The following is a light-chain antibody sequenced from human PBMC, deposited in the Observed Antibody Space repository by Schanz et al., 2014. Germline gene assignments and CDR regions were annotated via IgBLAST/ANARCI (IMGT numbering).Light chain of an antibody. CDR1: SSDVGGYNY. V-gene: IGLV2-11*01. CDR3: TSYTSTDTWL. J-gene: IGLJ3*02. CDR2: DVS. Sequence: QSALTQPRSVSGSPGQSVTISCTGTSSDVGGYNYVSWYQQHPGKAPKLMIYDVSKRPSGVPDRFSGSKSGNTASLTIFGLQAEDEADYYCTSYTSTDTWLFGGGTKLTVL.